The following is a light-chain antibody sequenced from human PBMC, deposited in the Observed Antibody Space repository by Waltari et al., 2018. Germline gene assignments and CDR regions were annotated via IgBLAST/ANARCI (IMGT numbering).Light chain of an antibody. CDR3: QQFNSYLWT. V-gene: IGKV1-13*02. CDR1: QGISSA. CDR2: DAS. Sequence: AIQLTQSPSSMSASVGDRVTIHCRASQGISSALAWYQQKPGKAPKLLIYDASSLESGVPSRFSGSGSGTDFTLTISSLQPEDFATYYCQQFNSYLWTFGQGTKVEIK. J-gene: IGKJ1*01.